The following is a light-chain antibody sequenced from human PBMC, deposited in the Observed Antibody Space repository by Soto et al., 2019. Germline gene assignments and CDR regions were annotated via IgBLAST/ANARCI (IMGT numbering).Light chain of an antibody. V-gene: IGKV3-11*01. CDR2: DAY. Sequence: EVVLTQSPATLSLSPGERATLSCSASQSVSSHLAWYQQRPGQAPRLLIYDAYNRATGIPGRFSGRGYGTDFTLSISRLEPEDFARYFCQQRGDGPAESFGQGTSLDIK. CDR1: QSVSSH. CDR3: QQRGDGPAES. J-gene: IGKJ2*01.